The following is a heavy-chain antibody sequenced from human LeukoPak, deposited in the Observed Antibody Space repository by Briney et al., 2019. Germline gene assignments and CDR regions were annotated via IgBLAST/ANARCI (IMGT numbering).Heavy chain of an antibody. CDR3: ARDPSIAVFDY. Sequence: ASVKVSCKASGYTFTCYGISWVRQAPGQGLEWMGWISAYNGNTNYAQKLQGRVTMTTDTSTSTAYMELRSPRSDDTAVYYCARDPSIAVFDYWGQGTLVTVSS. CDR1: GYTFTCYG. V-gene: IGHV1-18*01. D-gene: IGHD6-6*01. CDR2: ISAYNGNT. J-gene: IGHJ4*02.